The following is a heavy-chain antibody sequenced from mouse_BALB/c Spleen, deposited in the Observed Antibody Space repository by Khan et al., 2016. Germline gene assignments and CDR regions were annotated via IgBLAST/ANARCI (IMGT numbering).Heavy chain of an antibody. CDR1: GYTFTDYS. J-gene: IGHJ2*01. CDR3: IMASDLDY. CDR2: INTETGEA. Sequence: QIQLVQSGPELKKPGETVKISCKASGYTFTDYSMHWVKHIPGKGLKWMGWINTETGEATYADDFKGRFAFSLETSASTAYLQINNLNNEDTATYYFIMASDLDYWGQGTTLTVSS. D-gene: IGHD6-1*01. V-gene: IGHV9-2-1*01.